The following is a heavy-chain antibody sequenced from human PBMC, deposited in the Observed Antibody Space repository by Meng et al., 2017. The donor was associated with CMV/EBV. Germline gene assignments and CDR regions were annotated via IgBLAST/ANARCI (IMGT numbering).Heavy chain of an antibody. V-gene: IGHV3-23*01. CDR2: ISGSGGST. CDR1: GFTFSSYA. Sequence: GESLKNSCAASGFTFSSYAMSWVRQAPGKGLEWVSAISGSGGSTYYADSVKGRFTISRDNSKNTLYLQMSSLRAEDTAVYYCAKRRNYVGPLDYWGQGTLVTVSS. CDR3: AKRRNYVGPLDY. J-gene: IGHJ4*02. D-gene: IGHD1-7*01.